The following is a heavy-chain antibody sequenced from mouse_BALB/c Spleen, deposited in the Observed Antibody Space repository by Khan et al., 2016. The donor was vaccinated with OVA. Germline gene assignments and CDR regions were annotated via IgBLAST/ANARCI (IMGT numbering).Heavy chain of an antibody. CDR1: GYSITTDYA. D-gene: IGHD1-1*02. Sequence: EVQLQESGPGLVKPSQSLSLTCTVTGYSITTDYAWNWIRQFPGKKLEWMGFISYSGNTKYNPSLKSRIPITRDTSKNQFFLQLKSVTTEDTARYYCARVYGGDFDYWGQGTTLTVSS. J-gene: IGHJ2*01. V-gene: IGHV3-2*02. CDR2: ISYSGNT. CDR3: ARVYGGDFDY.